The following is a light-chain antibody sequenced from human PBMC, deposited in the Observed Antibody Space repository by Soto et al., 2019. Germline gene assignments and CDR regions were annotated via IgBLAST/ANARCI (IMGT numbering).Light chain of an antibody. CDR2: AAS. CDR3: QQSYSTLLT. J-gene: IGKJ4*02. Sequence: DVPMTQSPSSLSASVGDRVTITCRASQSSSSYLNWYQQKPGKAPKLLIYAASSLQSGVPSRFSGSGSGTDFTLTISSLQPEDFATYYCQQSYSTLLTFGGGTKVEIK. V-gene: IGKV1-39*01. CDR1: QSSSSY.